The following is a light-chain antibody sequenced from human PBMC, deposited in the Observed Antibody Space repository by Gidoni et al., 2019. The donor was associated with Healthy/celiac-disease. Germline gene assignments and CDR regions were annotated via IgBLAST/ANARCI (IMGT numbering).Light chain of an antibody. J-gene: IGKJ4*01. CDR1: QGISSY. CDR3: QQLNSYKT. Sequence: DIQLTQSPSFLSASVGDRVTITCRASQGISSYLAWYQQKPGKAPKLLIYAASTLQSGVPSMFSGSGSGTEFTLTISSLQPEDFATYYCQQLNSYKTFGGGTKVEIK. CDR2: AAS. V-gene: IGKV1-9*01.